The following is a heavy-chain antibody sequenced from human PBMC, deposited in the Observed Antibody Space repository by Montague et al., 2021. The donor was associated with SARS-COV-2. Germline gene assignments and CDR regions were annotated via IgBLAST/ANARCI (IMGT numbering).Heavy chain of an antibody. V-gene: IGHV4-4*02. CDR2: IYYTGKT. Sequence: SESLSLMYAVSDGSISSPNWWNWVRQPPGKGLEWIGEIYYTGKTNYNPSLKSRVTIFIDKSKNHFSLQLSSVTAADTAVYYCARGGTYHYGMDVWGQGATVAVSS. J-gene: IGHJ6*02. CDR1: DGSISSPNW. D-gene: IGHD3-16*01. CDR3: ARGGTYHYGMDV.